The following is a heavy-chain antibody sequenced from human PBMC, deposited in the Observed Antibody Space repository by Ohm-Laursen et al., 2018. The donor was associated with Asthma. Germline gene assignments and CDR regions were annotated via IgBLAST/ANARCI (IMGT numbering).Heavy chain of an antibody. V-gene: IGHV4-39*01. Sequence: GTLSLTCTVSVDPISDTYTWGWVRQPPGKGLEYIGTISYSGTPYDNPSLRSRVTISVDTSKNQFSLKVSSVTAADTAVYYCLRSRTRGAFDYWGQGRLVTVSS. CDR2: ISYSGTP. CDR3: LRSRTRGAFDY. CDR1: VDPISDTYT. J-gene: IGHJ4*02. D-gene: IGHD1-1*01.